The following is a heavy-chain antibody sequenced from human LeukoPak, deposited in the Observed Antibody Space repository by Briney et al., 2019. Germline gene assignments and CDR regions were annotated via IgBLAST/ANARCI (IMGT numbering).Heavy chain of an antibody. Sequence: ASVKVSCKPSGYTFTGYYMHWVRQAPGQGLEWMGWFYPNSGGTNYAQKFQGRVTMTRDTSISTAYMELSRLRSDDTAVYYCARALRIAAAGSPAGYWGQGTLVTVSS. CDR1: GYTFTGYY. J-gene: IGHJ4*02. CDR3: ARALRIAAAGSPAGY. D-gene: IGHD6-13*01. CDR2: FYPNSGGT. V-gene: IGHV1-2*02.